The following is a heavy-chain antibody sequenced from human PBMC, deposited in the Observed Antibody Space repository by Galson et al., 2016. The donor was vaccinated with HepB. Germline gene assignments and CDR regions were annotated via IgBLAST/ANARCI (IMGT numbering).Heavy chain of an antibody. Sequence: SLRLSCAASGFSVSSYALSWVRQPPGTGLEWVSTISGSGDKTYYIDSVQGRFTISRDNSRDTLYLQMHRLRVEDTAVYYCVSPSGYCSSLSCPFDYWGPGTLVSVSS. D-gene: IGHD2-2*01. V-gene: IGHV3-23*01. CDR1: GFSVSSYA. J-gene: IGHJ4*02. CDR2: ISGSGDKT. CDR3: VSPSGYCSSLSCPFDY.